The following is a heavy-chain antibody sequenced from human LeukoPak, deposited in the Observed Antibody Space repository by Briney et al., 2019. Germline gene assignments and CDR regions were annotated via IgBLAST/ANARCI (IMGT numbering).Heavy chain of an antibody. V-gene: IGHV1-69*13. CDR3: AREGLMGATFDY. J-gene: IGHJ4*02. D-gene: IGHD1-26*01. CDR1: GGTFSSYA. Sequence: SVKVSCKASGGTFSSYAISWVRQAPGQGLEWMGGIIPIFGTANYAQKSQGRVTITADESTSTAYMELSSLRSEDTAVYYCAREGLMGATFDYWGQGTLVTVSS. CDR2: IIPIFGTA.